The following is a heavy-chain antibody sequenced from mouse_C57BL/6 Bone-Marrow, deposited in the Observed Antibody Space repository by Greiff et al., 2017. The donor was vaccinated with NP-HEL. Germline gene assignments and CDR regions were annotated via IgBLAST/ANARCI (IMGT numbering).Heavy chain of an antibody. V-gene: IGHV1-81*01. Sequence: VQLQQSGAELARHGASVKLSCKASGYTFTSYGISWVKQRTGQGLEWIGEIYPRSGNTYYNEKFKGKATLTADKSSSTAYMELRSLTSEDSAVYFCARSLDYAMDYWGQGTSVTVSS. J-gene: IGHJ4*01. CDR3: ARSLDYAMDY. CDR2: IYPRSGNT. CDR1: GYTFTSYG.